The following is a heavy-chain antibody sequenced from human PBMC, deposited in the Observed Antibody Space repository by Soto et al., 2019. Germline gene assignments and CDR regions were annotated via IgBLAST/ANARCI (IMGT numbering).Heavy chain of an antibody. CDR1: GGKISSYD. CDR3: ARQPPYYDFWSGPVGNAFDI. D-gene: IGHD3-3*01. Sequence: SETLSLTSTVSGGKISSYDWSWIRQPPGKGLEWIGYIYYSGSTNYNPSLKSRVTISVDTSKNQFSLKLSSVTAADTAVYYCARQPPYYDFWSGPVGNAFDIWGQGTMVTVSS. V-gene: IGHV4-59*08. CDR2: IYYSGST. J-gene: IGHJ3*02.